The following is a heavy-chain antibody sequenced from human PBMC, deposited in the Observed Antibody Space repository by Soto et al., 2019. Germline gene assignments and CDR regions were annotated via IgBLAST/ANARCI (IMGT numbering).Heavy chain of an antibody. CDR1: GYPFTAYY. V-gene: IGHV1-2*02. CDR3: ARSVSTIAARPDY. D-gene: IGHD6-6*01. J-gene: IGHJ4*02. CDR2: INPNSGDT. Sequence: GASVKVSCKASGYPFTAYYMHWVRQAPGQGLEWMGWINPNSGDTKYTQKFQGRVTLTRDTSISTAYMEVSSLRSDDTAVYYCARSVSTIAARPDYWGQGTLVTVSS.